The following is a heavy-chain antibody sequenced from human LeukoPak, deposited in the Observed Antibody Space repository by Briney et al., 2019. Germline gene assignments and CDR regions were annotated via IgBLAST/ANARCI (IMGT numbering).Heavy chain of an antibody. J-gene: IGHJ4*02. Sequence: GGSLRLSCAASGFTFSSYAMSWVRQAPGKGLEWVSAISGSGGSTYYADSVKGRFTISRDNSKNTLHLQMNSLRAEDTAVYYCARDSQYYYDSSGLDYWGQGTLVTVSS. CDR3: ARDSQYYYDSSGLDY. CDR1: GFTFSSYA. CDR2: ISGSGGST. D-gene: IGHD3-22*01. V-gene: IGHV3-23*01.